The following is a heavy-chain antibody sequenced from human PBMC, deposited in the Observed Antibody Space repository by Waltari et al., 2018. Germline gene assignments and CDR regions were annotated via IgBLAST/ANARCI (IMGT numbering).Heavy chain of an antibody. CDR2: ISHSGST. D-gene: IGHD3-3*01. V-gene: IGHV4-59*01. CDR1: GDSITNYY. J-gene: IGHJ4*02. Sequence: QVQLQESGPGLVKPSETLSLICSVSGDSITNYYWGGVRQPPGNGLEWIGYISHSGSTRYNPSLKSRVTISVDTSKKQFSLRLDSVTAADTAVYYCARSFDFWSGYPLDYWGQGTLVTVSS. CDR3: ARSFDFWSGYPLDY.